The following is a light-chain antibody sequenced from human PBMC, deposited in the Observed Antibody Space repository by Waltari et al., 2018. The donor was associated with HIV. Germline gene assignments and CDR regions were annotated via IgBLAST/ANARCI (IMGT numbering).Light chain of an antibody. CDR1: NIGGKS. CDR3: QVWDSSTDHRV. J-gene: IGLJ2*01. CDR2: YGT. Sequence: SYVVTQPPSVSVAPGKTAKITCGGNNIGGKSVHWYQQKPGQAPVLVMYYGTNRPSGLPERFAGSNSGNTATLTISRVEAGDEADYYCQVWDSSTDHRVFGGGTKVTVL. V-gene: IGLV3-21*04.